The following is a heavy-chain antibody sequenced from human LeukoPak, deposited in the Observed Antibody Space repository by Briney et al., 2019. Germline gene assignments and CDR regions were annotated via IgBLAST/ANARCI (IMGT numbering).Heavy chain of an antibody. CDR1: GGSLSDYP. CDR3: ARGAPGY. J-gene: IGHJ4*02. V-gene: IGHV4-34*01. Sequence: SETLSLTCAVYGGSLSDYPWTWIRQPPGKGLEWIGQIKVGGGTKYNPSLNSRVTMSLDTSKNQFSLTLTPVSAADTAVYYCARGAPGYWGQGTLVTVSS. CDR2: IKVGGGT.